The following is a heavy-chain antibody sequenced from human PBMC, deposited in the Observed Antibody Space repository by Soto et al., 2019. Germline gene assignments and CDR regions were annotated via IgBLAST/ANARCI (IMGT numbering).Heavy chain of an antibody. D-gene: IGHD1-26*01. CDR3: AKDLYSGSYYVGDWYFDL. CDR1: GFTFSSYG. V-gene: IGHV3-30*18. Sequence: QVQLVESGGGVVQPGRSLRLSCAASGFTFSSYGMHWVRQAPGKGLEWVAVISYDGSNKYYADSVKGRFTISRDNSKNTLYLQMNSLRAEDTAVYYCAKDLYSGSYYVGDWYFDLWGRGTLVTVSS. J-gene: IGHJ2*01. CDR2: ISYDGSNK.